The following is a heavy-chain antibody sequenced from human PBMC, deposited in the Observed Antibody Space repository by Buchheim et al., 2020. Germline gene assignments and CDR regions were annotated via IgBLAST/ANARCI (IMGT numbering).Heavy chain of an antibody. V-gene: IGHV1-18*04. CDR1: GYTFTSYG. J-gene: IGHJ4*02. D-gene: IGHD6-19*01. Sequence: QGHLVQSGAEVKKPGASVKVSCKASGYTFTSYGISWVRQAPGQGLEWMGWISTYNGNTKYAQKFQGRVNVTTDTSTSTVYMELRSLRSDDTAVYYCARFGSGYSSGWYGDYWGQGTL. CDR2: ISTYNGNT. CDR3: ARFGSGYSSGWYGDY.